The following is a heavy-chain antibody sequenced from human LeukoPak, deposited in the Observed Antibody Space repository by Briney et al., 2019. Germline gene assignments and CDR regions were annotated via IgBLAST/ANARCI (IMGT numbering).Heavy chain of an antibody. CDR3: ARLRVYAGLGLDDFDY. V-gene: IGHV4-38-2*01. CDR2: NYHSGST. CDR1: GYSLSSCYY. Sequence: SETLSLTCAVSGYSLSSCYYWGLRRQPPGEGVEWGGINYHSGSTYYTPLLKRRVTISVNTSKNQFSLMLSSVTAADTAVYYCARLRVYAGLGLDDFDYWGQGTLVTVSS. J-gene: IGHJ4*02. D-gene: IGHD2-8*01.